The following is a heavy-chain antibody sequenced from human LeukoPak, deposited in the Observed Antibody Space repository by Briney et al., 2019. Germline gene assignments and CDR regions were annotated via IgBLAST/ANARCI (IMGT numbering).Heavy chain of an antibody. J-gene: IGHJ4*02. CDR1: GVSISNYN. D-gene: IGHD5-18*01. CDR3: ARGLSGYSYGYYFDY. V-gene: IGHV4-59*01. CDR2: IYYSGST. Sequence: SETLSLTCSVSGVSISNYNWSWIRQPPGKGLEWIGYIYYSGSTNYNPSLKSRATISADTSKNQLSLKLISVTAADTAVYYCARGLSGYSYGYYFDYWGQGSLVTVSS.